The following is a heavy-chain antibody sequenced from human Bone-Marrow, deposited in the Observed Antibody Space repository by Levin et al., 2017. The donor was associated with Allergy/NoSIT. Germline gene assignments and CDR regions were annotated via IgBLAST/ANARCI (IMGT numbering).Heavy chain of an antibody. CDR3: TTADIVAASPN. CDR1: GFIFTNAW. CDR2: VRSDTDGGTT. J-gene: IGHJ4*02. V-gene: IGHV3-15*01. D-gene: IGHD5-12*01. Sequence: GGSLRLSCAASGFIFTNAWMSWVRQAPGKGLEWVGHVRSDTDGGTTDVAAPVKDRFTISRDDSKNTLYLQMNTLKTEDTAVYYCTTADIVAASPNWGQGTLVTVSS.